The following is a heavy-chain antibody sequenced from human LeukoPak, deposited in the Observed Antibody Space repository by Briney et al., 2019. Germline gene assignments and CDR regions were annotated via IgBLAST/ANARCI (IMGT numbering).Heavy chain of an antibody. V-gene: IGHV1-2*02. CDR3: ATRGDIVVVPAAT. CDR1: GYTXTGYY. CDR2: INPNSGGT. D-gene: IGHD2-2*01. J-gene: IGHJ5*02. Sequence: GASVKVSCKASGYTXTGYYMHWVRQAPGQGLEWMGWINPNSGGTNYAQKFQGRVTMTRDTSISTAYMELSRLRSDDTAVYYCATRGDIVVVPAATWGQGTLVTVSS.